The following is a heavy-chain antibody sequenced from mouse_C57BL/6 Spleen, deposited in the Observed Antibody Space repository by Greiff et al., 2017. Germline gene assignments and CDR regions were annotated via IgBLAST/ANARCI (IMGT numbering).Heavy chain of an antibody. D-gene: IGHD1-1*01. CDR3: ARDQHYGSSYWYFDV. V-gene: IGHV5-4*01. CDR2: ISDGGSYT. CDR1: GFTFSSYA. Sequence: EVKLVESGGGLVKPGGSLKLSCAASGFTFSSYAMSWVRQTPEKRLEWVATISDGGSYTYYPDNVKGRFTISRDNAKNNLYLQMSHLKSEDTAMYYCARDQHYGSSYWYFDVWGTGTTVTVSS. J-gene: IGHJ1*03.